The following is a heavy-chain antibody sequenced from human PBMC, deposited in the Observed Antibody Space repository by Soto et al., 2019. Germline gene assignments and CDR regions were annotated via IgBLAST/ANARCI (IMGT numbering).Heavy chain of an antibody. Sequence: GGSLRLSCAASGFTFSSYGMHWVRQAPGKGLEWVAVISYDGSNKYYADSVKGRFTISRDNSKNTLYLQMNSLRAEDTAVYYCAKDPRNYGDYISFYFDYWGQGTLVTVSS. CDR2: ISYDGSNK. CDR3: AKDPRNYGDYISFYFDY. V-gene: IGHV3-30*18. D-gene: IGHD4-17*01. CDR1: GFTFSSYG. J-gene: IGHJ4*02.